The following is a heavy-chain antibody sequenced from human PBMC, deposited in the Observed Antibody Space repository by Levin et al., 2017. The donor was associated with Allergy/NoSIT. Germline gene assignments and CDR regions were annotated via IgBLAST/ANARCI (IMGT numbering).Heavy chain of an antibody. V-gene: IGHV1-46*01. J-gene: IGHJ3*02. D-gene: IGHD6-19*01. CDR1: GYTFTSYY. CDR2: INPSGGST. Sequence: GESLKISCKASGYTFTSYYMHWVRQAPGQGLEWMGIINPSGGSTSYAQKFQGRVTMTRDTSTSTVYMELSSLRSEDTAVYYCARVDGDSSGWYRSGAFDIWGQGTMVTVSS. CDR3: ARVDGDSSGWYRSGAFDI.